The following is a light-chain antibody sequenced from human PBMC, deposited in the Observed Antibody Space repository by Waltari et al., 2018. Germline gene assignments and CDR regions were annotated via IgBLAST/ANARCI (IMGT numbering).Light chain of an antibody. V-gene: IGLV2-23*01. CDR3: CSYAGSSTPYV. Sequence: QSALPQPASVSGSPGQSITISCTGTSSDVGSYNLVPWYQQHPGKAPKLMIYEGSKRPSGVSNRFSGSKSGNTASLTISGLQAEDEADYYCCSYAGSSTPYVFGTGTKVTVL. CDR1: SSDVGSYNL. CDR2: EGS. J-gene: IGLJ1*01.